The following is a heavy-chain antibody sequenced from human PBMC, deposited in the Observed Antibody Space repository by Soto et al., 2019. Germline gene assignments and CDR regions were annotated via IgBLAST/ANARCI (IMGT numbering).Heavy chain of an antibody. CDR3: ALDGDGQTGICKDY. CDR1: GFTFSSYA. Sequence: LRLSCAASGFTFSSYAMHWVRQAPGKGLEWVAFIWHDGGNKFYAESVKGRFTISRDNSKNTLYLQMTSLSAEDTAMYYCALDGDGQTGICKDYWGQGTLVTVSS. V-gene: IGHV3-33*01. J-gene: IGHJ4*02. CDR2: IWHDGGNK. D-gene: IGHD7-27*01.